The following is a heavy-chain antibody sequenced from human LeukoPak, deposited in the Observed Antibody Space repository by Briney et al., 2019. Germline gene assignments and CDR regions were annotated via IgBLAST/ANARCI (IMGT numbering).Heavy chain of an antibody. CDR3: ASSHSSTWYPQY. Sequence: PSETLSLTCTVSGGSISGYYWSWIRQPPGQGLEWIGFIYYRGTSKYNPSLMSRVTMSVDTSKNQVSLKLSSVTPEDTAVYFCASSHSSTWYPQYWGQGTLVTVSS. CDR1: GGSISGYY. V-gene: IGHV4-59*12. CDR2: IYYRGTS. D-gene: IGHD6-13*01. J-gene: IGHJ4*02.